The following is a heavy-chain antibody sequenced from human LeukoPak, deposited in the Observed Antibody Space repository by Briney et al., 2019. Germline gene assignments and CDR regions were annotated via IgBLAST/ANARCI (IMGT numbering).Heavy chain of an antibody. V-gene: IGHV4-59*12. D-gene: IGHD1-1*01. CDR2: ISYSGST. Sequence: PSETLSLTCTVSGGSISNYYWSWIRQPPGEGLEWIGYISYSGSTNYNPSLKSRVTISIDTSKTQFSLKVSSVTATDTAVYYCARDLTYQLDYWGQGTLVTVSS. J-gene: IGHJ4*02. CDR1: GGSISNYY. CDR3: ARDLTYQLDY.